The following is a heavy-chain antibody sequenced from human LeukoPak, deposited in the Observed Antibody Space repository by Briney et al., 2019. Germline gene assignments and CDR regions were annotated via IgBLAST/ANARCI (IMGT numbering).Heavy chain of an antibody. CDR2: INPNSGGT. CDR1: GYTFTGYY. Sequence: GASAKVSCKASGYTFTGYYMHWVRQAPGQGLEWMGWINPNSGGTNYAQKFQGRVTMTRDTSISTAYMELSRLRSDDTAVYYCARDSIAAAGTDPFYYYYGMDVWGQGTTVTVSS. D-gene: IGHD6-13*01. V-gene: IGHV1-2*02. J-gene: IGHJ6*02. CDR3: ARDSIAAAGTDPFYYYYGMDV.